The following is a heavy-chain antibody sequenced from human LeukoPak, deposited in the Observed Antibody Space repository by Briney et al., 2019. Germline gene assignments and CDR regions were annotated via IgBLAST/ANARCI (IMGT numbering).Heavy chain of an antibody. V-gene: IGHV4-39*07. CDR1: GGSISSGSYY. D-gene: IGHD3-10*01. CDR2: INHSGST. J-gene: IGHJ4*02. CDR3: ARGRLLWFGELPFDY. Sequence: SETLSLTCTVSGGSISSGSYYWSWIRQPPGKGLEWIGEINHSGSTNYNPSLKSRVTISVDTSKNQFSLKLSSVTAADTAVYYCARGRLLWFGELPFDYWGQGTLVTVSS.